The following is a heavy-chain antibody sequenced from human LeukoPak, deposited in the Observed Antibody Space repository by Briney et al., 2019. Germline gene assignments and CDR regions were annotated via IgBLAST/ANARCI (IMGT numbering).Heavy chain of an antibody. CDR3: ARYCGGDCYGMDV. Sequence: GGSLRLSCTASEFTFSSYWMSWVRQAPGKGLEWVANIKQDGSEKDYVGSVKGRFTISRDNAKNSLYLQMNNLRAEDTAVYYCARYCGGDCYGMDVWGQGTTVTVSS. CDR2: IKQDGSEK. V-gene: IGHV3-7*01. J-gene: IGHJ6*02. CDR1: EFTFSSYW. D-gene: IGHD2-21*01.